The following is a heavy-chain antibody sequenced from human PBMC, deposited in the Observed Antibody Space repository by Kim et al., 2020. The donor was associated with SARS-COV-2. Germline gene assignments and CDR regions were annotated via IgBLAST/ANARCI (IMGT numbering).Heavy chain of an antibody. CDR3: AKQWAIVYYYMDV. V-gene: IGHV3-23*01. Sequence: GGSLRLSCAASGFTFSSYAMSWVRQAPGKGLEWVSAISGSGGSTYYSDSVKGRFTISRDNSKNTLYLQMNSLRAEDTAVYYCAKQWAIVYYYMDVWGKGTTVTVSS. J-gene: IGHJ6*03. CDR1: GFTFSSYA. CDR2: ISGSGGST. D-gene: IGHD2-15*01.